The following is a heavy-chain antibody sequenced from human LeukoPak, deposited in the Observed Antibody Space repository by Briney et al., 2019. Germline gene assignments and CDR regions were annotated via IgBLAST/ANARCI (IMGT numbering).Heavy chain of an antibody. D-gene: IGHD6-19*01. CDR3: ARAWDGSGWYGEVY. Sequence: PAASVKVSCKASGGTFTSYGISWVRQAPGQGLEWMGWISAYNGNTNYAQKLQGRVTMTTDTSTSTAYMELRSLRSDDTAVYYCARAWDGSGWYGEVYWGQGTLVTVSS. CDR2: ISAYNGNT. V-gene: IGHV1-18*01. J-gene: IGHJ4*02. CDR1: GGTFTSYG.